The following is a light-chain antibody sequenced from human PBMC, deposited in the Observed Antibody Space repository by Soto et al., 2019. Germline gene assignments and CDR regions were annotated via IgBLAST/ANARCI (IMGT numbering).Light chain of an antibody. CDR2: DAS. CDR3: QQYGSSGT. V-gene: IGKV3-20*01. CDR1: QTVRNNY. J-gene: IGKJ1*01. Sequence: EFVLTQSPGTLSLSQGERATLSFRASQTVRNNYLAWYQQKPGQAPRLLIYDASSRATGIPDRFSGGGSGTDFTLTISRLEPEDFAVYYCQQYGSSGTFGQGTNVDIK.